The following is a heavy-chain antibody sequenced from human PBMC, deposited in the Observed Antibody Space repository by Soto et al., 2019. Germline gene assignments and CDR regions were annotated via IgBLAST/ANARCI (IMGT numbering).Heavy chain of an antibody. V-gene: IGHV3-30-3*01. J-gene: IGHJ4*02. CDR2: MSYDGSNK. D-gene: IGHD2-15*01. CDR1: GFTFSSYA. Sequence: QVQLVESGGGVVQPGRSLRLSCAASGFTFSSYAMHWVRQAPGKGLEWVAVMSYDGSNKYYADSVKGRFTISRDNSKNTLYLQMNSLSAEDTAVYYYARFKGCSGGSCYPYFDYWGQGTLVTVSS. CDR3: ARFKGCSGGSCYPYFDY.